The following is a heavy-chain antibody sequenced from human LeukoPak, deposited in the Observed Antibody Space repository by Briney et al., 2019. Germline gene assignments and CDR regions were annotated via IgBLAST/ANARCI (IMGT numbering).Heavy chain of an antibody. CDR1: GGSISSYY. CDR2: IYYSGST. J-gene: IGHJ3*02. CDR3: ARVSGYTPQGVFDI. V-gene: IGHV4-59*01. D-gene: IGHD5-12*01. Sequence: SETLSLTCTVSGGSISSYYWSWIRQPPGKGLEWIGYIYYSGSTNYNPSLKSRVTISVDTSKNQFSLKLSSVTAADTAVYYCARVSGYTPQGVFDIGAKGTMAPVFS.